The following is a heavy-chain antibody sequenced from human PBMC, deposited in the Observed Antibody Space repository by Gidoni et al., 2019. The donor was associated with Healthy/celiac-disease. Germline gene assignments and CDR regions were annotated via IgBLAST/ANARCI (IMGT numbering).Heavy chain of an antibody. V-gene: IGHV3-23*01. CDR3: AKDWSRYWNYFRLGGMDV. Sequence: EVQRLESGGGLVQPGGSLRLSCAASGFTFSSYAMSWVRQAPGKGLEWVSAISGSGGSTYYADSVKGRFTISRDNSKNTLYLQMNSLRAEDTAVYYCAKDWSRYWNYFRLGGMDVWGQGTTVTVSS. D-gene: IGHD1-7*01. CDR1: GFTFSSYA. CDR2: ISGSGGST. J-gene: IGHJ6*02.